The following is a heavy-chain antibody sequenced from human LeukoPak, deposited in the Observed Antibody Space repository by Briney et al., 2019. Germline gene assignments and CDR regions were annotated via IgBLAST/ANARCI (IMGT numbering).Heavy chain of an antibody. Sequence: ASVKVSCKASGYTFTSYYMHWVRQAPGQGLEWMGIINPSGGSTSYAQKFQGRVTMTRDTSTSTVYMELSSLRSEGTAVYYCARMAYPYYYDSSGYFDYWGQGTLVTVSS. J-gene: IGHJ4*02. V-gene: IGHV1-46*01. CDR1: GYTFTSYY. CDR2: INPSGGST. D-gene: IGHD3-22*01. CDR3: ARMAYPYYYDSSGYFDY.